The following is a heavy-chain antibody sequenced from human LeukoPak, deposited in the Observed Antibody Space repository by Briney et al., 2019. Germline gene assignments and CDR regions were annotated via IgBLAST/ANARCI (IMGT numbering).Heavy chain of an antibody. CDR1: GFTFNTYG. CDR2: IRYDGSYK. J-gene: IGHJ4*02. CDR3: AKDWVQRGAMVNSYFDY. V-gene: IGHV3-30*02. D-gene: IGHD5-18*01. Sequence: PGGSLRLSCAASGFTFNTYGMHWVRQAPGKGLEWVAFIRYDGSYKYYADSVKGRFTISRDNSKNTLYLQMNSLRAEDTAVYYCAKDWVQRGAMVNSYFDYWGQGTLVTVSS.